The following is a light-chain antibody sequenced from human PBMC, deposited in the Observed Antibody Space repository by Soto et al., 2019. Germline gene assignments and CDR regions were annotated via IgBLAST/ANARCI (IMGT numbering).Light chain of an antibody. V-gene: IGLV1-44*01. CDR3: LSYTSTNTRV. Sequence: QSVLTQPTSASGTPGQRVTMSCSGSNSNIGRNPVNWYQQLPGTAPKVLISSTNQRPSGVPDRFSGSKSGTSASLAISGLQAEDEADYYCLSYTSTNTRVFGGGTKLTVL. CDR1: NSNIGRNP. J-gene: IGLJ2*01. CDR2: STN.